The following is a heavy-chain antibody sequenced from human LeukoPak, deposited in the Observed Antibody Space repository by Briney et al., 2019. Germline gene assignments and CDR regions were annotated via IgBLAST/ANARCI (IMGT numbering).Heavy chain of an antibody. V-gene: IGHV3-23*01. D-gene: IGHD3-10*01. CDR2: ISGSGGST. J-gene: IGHJ4*02. CDR1: GFTFSSYA. Sequence: SGGSLRLSCAASGFTFSSYAMSWVRQAPGKGLEWVSAISGSGGSTYYADSVKGRFTISRDNSKNTLYLQMNSLRAEDTAVYYCAREVNYGSGSYFDYFDYWGQGTLVTVSS. CDR3: AREVNYGSGSYFDYFDY.